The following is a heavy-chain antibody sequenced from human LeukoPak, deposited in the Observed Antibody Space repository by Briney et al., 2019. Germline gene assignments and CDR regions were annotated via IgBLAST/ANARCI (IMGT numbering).Heavy chain of an antibody. J-gene: IGHJ4*02. V-gene: IGHV4-39*07. Sequence: SETLSLTCTVSGGSISSSSYYWGWIRQPPGKGLEWIGSIYYSGSTYYNPSLKNRVTISMDTSTNQFSLKLTSVTASDTALYYCAIHGLGIVTAANFDYWGQGTLVTVSS. D-gene: IGHD2/OR15-2a*01. CDR3: AIHGLGIVTAANFDY. CDR2: IYYSGST. CDR1: GGSISSSSYY.